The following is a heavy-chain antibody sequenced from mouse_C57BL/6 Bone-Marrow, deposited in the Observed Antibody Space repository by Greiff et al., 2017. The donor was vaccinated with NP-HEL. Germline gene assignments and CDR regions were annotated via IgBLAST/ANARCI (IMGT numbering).Heavy chain of an antibody. J-gene: IGHJ3*01. CDR3: ARDEAVLTGTTY. V-gene: IGHV5-4*01. CDR1: GFTFSSYA. CDR2: ISDGGSYT. Sequence: EVNVVESGGGLVKPGGSLKLSCAASGFTFSSYAMSWVRQTPEKRLEWVATISDGGSYTYYPDNVKGRFTISRDNAKNNLYLQMSHLKSEDTAMYYCARDEAVLTGTTYWGQGTLVTVSA. D-gene: IGHD4-1*01.